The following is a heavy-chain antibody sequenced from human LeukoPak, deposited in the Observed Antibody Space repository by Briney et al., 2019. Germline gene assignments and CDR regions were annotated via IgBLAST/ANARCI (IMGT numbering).Heavy chain of an antibody. D-gene: IGHD1-20*01. CDR2: IYNTIDV. CDR1: GVSIIGSY. V-gene: IGHV4-59*01. Sequence: SETLSPTCSVSGVSIIGSYWTWIRQSPGGTLEYLGYIYNTIDVNYSPSLKSRLTISIDMSRSQFSLSLRSVTTADTAIYYCARSRNYDITGFNPTYYFDAWGQGALVTVSS. CDR3: ARSRNYDITGFNPTYYFDA. J-gene: IGHJ4*02.